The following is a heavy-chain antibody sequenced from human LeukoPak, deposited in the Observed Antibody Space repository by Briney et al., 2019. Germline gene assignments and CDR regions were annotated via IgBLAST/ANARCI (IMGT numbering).Heavy chain of an antibody. CDR1: GFTFSSYA. V-gene: IGHV3-23*01. CDR3: AVSLVRGVITKDGMDV. D-gene: IGHD3-10*01. CDR2: ISGSGGST. Sequence: GGSLRLSCAASGFTFSSYAMSWVRQAPGKGLEWVSAISGSGGSTYYADSVKGRFTISRDNSKNTLYLQMNSLRAEDTAVYYCAVSLVRGVITKDGMDVWGQGTTVTVSS. J-gene: IGHJ6*02.